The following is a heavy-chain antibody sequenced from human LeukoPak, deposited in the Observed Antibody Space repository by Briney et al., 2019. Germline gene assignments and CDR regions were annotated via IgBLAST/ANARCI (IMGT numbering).Heavy chain of an antibody. CDR3: ARGALEWLFLVY. Sequence: SETLSLTCTVSGGSISSYYWSWIRQPPGKGLEWIGYIYYSGSTNYNPSLKSRVTISVDTSKNQFSLELSSVTAADTAVYYCARGALEWLFLVYWGQGTLVTVSS. CDR2: IYYSGST. D-gene: IGHD3-3*01. V-gene: IGHV4-59*01. CDR1: GGSISSYY. J-gene: IGHJ4*02.